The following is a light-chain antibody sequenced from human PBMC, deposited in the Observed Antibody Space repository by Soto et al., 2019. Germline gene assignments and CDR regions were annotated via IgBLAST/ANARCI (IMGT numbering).Light chain of an antibody. J-gene: IGLJ1*01. V-gene: IGLV2-14*01. CDR2: EVS. CDR1: SSHVGNYNY. Sequence: QSVLTQPASVSGSPGQSITISCTGTSSHVGNYNYVSWYRQHPGKAPKLMIYEVSNRLSGVPNRFSGSKSGNTASLTISGLKAEDEADYYCSSYTSSNTLNVFGTGTKVTVL. CDR3: SSYTSSNTLNV.